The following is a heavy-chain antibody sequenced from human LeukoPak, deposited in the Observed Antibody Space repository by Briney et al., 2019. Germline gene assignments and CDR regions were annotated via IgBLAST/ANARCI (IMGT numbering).Heavy chain of an antibody. CDR1: GFTFSSYN. Sequence: GGSLRLSCAASGFTFSSYNMNWVRQAPGKGLEWVSYISSSSSTIYYADSVKGRFTISRDNAKNSLYLQMNSLRAEDTAVYYCARDPSWHPLDYWGQGTLVTVSS. J-gene: IGHJ4*02. D-gene: IGHD2-2*01. V-gene: IGHV3-48*04. CDR2: ISSSSSTI. CDR3: ARDPSWHPLDY.